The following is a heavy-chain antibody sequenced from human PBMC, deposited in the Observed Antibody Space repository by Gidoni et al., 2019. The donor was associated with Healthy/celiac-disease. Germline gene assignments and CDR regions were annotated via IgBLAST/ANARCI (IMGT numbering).Heavy chain of an antibody. CDR3: ASTHGGKSSNI. Sequence: QVQLQQWGAGLLKPSETLSLTCAVYGGSFSGYYWSWIRQPPGKGLEWIGEINHSGSTNYNPSLKSRVTISVDTSKNQFSLKLSSVTAADTAVYYCASTHGGKSSNIWGQGTLVTVSS. J-gene: IGHJ4*02. CDR1: GGSFSGYY. CDR2: INHSGST. V-gene: IGHV4-34*01. D-gene: IGHD2-15*01.